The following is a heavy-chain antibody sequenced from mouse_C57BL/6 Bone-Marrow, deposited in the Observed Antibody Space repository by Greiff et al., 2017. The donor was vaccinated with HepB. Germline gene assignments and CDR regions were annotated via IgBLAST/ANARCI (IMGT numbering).Heavy chain of an antibody. J-gene: IGHJ1*03. CDR1: GYTFTSYW. CDR2: IDPSDSYT. CDR3: ARSEGYYYGSRYFDV. V-gene: IGHV1-50*01. Sequence: QVQLQQPGAELVKPGASVKLSCKASGYTFTSYWMQWVKQRPGQGLEWIGEIDPSDSYTNYNQKFKGKATLTVDTYSSTADMQLSSLTAEDSAIYYCARSEGYYYGSRYFDVWGTGTTVTVAS. D-gene: IGHD1-1*01.